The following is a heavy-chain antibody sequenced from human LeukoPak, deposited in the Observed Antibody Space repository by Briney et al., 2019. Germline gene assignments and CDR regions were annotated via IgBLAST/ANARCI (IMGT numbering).Heavy chain of an antibody. Sequence: GGSLRLSCAASGFTFSSYSMNWVRQAPGKGLEWVSSISSSSSYIYYADSVKGRFTISRDNAKNSLYLQMSSLRAEDTAVYYCARMHVMLVIIKPFDYWGQGTLVTVSP. CDR3: ARMHVMLVIIKPFDY. D-gene: IGHD3-9*01. V-gene: IGHV3-21*01. CDR1: GFTFSSYS. CDR2: ISSSSSYI. J-gene: IGHJ4*02.